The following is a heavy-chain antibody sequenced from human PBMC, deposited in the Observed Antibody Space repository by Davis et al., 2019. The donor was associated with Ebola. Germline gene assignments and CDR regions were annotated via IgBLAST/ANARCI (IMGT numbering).Heavy chain of an antibody. Sequence: SETLSLTCTVSGGSISGGGYYWNWIRQHPGKGLEWIGYICYSGRTNYNPSLKSRLTMSVDTSKNQFSLKLSSVTAADTAFYYCARDYWGSIDYWGQGTLVTVSS. D-gene: IGHD7-27*01. CDR3: ARDYWGSIDY. CDR2: ICYSGRT. V-gene: IGHV4-61*08. J-gene: IGHJ4*02. CDR1: GGSISGGGYY.